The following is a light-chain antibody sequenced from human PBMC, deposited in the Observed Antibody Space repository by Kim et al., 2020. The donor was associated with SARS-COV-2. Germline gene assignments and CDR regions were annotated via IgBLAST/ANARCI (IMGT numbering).Light chain of an antibody. CDR2: GAS. V-gene: IGKV3D-7*01. CDR1: QSLSSTY. CDR3: QQDYNFPLT. Sequence: PPGERATLSCRASQSLSSTYLAWYQQKPGQAPRLLIYGASTRATGVPSRFSGSGSGTDFTLTINSLQPEDFAVYYCQQDYNFPLTFGGGTKVDIK. J-gene: IGKJ4*01.